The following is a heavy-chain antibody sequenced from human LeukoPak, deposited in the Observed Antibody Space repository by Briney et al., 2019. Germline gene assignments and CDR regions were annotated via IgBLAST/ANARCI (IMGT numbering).Heavy chain of an antibody. J-gene: IGHJ4*02. CDR1: GYTFTTYG. D-gene: IGHD3-16*01. V-gene: IGHV1-18*01. Sequence: GASVKVSCKASGYTFTTYGISWVRQAPGQGLEWMGWIDASNGNTNYAQKVQGRVTNTTDTSTTTAYMELRSLGFDDTAVYYCARDYHYVPDFWGQGTLVTVSS. CDR2: IDASNGNT. CDR3: ARDYHYVPDF.